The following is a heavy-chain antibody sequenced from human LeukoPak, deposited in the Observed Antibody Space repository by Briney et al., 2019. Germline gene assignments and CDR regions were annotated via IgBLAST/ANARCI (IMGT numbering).Heavy chain of an antibody. Sequence: SETLSLTCAVYGGSFSGYYWSWIRQPPGKGLEWIGEINHSGSTNYNPSLKSRVTVSVDTSKNQFSLKLSSVTAADTAVYYCARTNSDGSGTYYKNHYYGMDVGGKGTTVTASS. J-gene: IGHJ6*04. CDR2: INHSGST. CDR1: GGSFSGYY. V-gene: IGHV4-34*01. CDR3: ARTNSDGSGTYYKNHYYGMDV. D-gene: IGHD3-10*01.